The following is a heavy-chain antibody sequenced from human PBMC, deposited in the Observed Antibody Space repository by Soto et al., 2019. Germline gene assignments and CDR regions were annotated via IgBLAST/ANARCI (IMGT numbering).Heavy chain of an antibody. D-gene: IGHD2-21*02. Sequence: EVQLVESEGGLVQPGGSLRLSCAASGFTFSYYWMHWVRQAPGQGLVWVSRIHSDGSSTTYADSVKGRFTISRDKAKNTLYLQINSLRAEDTAVYYCARGDRGAFDLWGQGTMVTVSS. J-gene: IGHJ3*01. V-gene: IGHV3-74*01. CDR2: IHSDGSST. CDR3: ARGDRGAFDL. CDR1: GFTFSYYW.